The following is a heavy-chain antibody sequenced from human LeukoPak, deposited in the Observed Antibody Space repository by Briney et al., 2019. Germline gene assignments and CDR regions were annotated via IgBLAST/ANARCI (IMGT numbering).Heavy chain of an antibody. Sequence: GGSLRLSCAASGFTFSNYWMHWVRQAPGKGLVWVSRINSDGINTSYADSVKGRFTISRDNAKNTLYLQMNSLRAEDTAVYYCARDPEAAAPGYWGQGTLVTVSS. CDR1: GFTFSNYW. CDR3: ARDPEAAAPGY. V-gene: IGHV3-74*01. J-gene: IGHJ4*02. CDR2: INSDGINT. D-gene: IGHD6-13*01.